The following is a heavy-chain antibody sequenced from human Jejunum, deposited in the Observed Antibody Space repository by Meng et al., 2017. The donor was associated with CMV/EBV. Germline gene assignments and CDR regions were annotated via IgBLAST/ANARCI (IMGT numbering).Heavy chain of an antibody. D-gene: IGHD2-15*01. CDR2: ITWNGLII. CDR3: ARDIQLYSYHYYGMGV. J-gene: IGHJ6*02. CDR1: PFADHA. Sequence: PFADHAMHWVRQAPGKGLEWVSGITWNGLIIGYADSVKGRFSISRDNAKNSLYLQMNSLRAEDTALYYCARDIQLYSYHYYGMGVWGQGTTVTVSS. V-gene: IGHV3-9*01.